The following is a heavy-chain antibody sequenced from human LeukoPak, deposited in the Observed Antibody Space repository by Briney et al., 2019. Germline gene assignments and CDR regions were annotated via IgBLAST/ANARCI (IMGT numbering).Heavy chain of an antibody. J-gene: IGHJ4*02. D-gene: IGHD6-25*01. Sequence: GGSLILSCAASGFTFSTYWMHWVRQAPGKGLVWVSCIKSDGSSTIYADSVKGRFTISRDNAKSTLYLQMNSLRAEDTAVYYCSSRLFDWGQGTLVTVSS. V-gene: IGHV3-74*01. CDR3: SSRLFD. CDR2: IKSDGSST. CDR1: GFTFSTYW.